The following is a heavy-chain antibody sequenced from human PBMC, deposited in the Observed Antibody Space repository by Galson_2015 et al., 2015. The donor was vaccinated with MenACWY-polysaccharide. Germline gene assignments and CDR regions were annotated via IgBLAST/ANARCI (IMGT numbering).Heavy chain of an antibody. D-gene: IGHD3-22*01. CDR3: ARIGGMNKGNYYNYGWFDP. Sequence: SETLSLTCTVSGGSMSSYYWTWIRQSPGKGLEWIGWIHYNGDTKYSPSLNSRVTISGDTSRNQFSLKLFSVTTADTAVYYCARIGGMNKGNYYNYGWFDPWGQGTLVTVSS. CDR1: GGSMSSYY. J-gene: IGHJ5*02. V-gene: IGHV4-59*01. CDR2: IHYNGDT.